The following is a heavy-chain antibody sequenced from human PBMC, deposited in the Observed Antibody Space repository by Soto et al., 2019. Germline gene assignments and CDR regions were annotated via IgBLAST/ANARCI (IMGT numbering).Heavy chain of an antibody. J-gene: IGHJ4*02. D-gene: IGHD3-22*01. CDR2: ISASGST. CDR1: GGSISRYY. V-gene: IGHV4-4*07. Sequence: SETLSLTCAVSGGSISRYYWSWIRQPAGKGLEWIGRISASGSTNYNPSLKSRVVMSVDTSKSQFSLELNSVTAADTAVYYCARVGDTSGYYYNFDYWGQGTLVTSPQ. CDR3: ARVGDTSGYYYNFDY.